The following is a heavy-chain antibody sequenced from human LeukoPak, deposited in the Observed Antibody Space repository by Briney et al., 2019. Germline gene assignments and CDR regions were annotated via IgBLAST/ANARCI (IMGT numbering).Heavy chain of an antibody. CDR1: GFTFSSYW. CDR2: IRYDGSNK. CDR3: AKLGVPAANYDY. V-gene: IGHV3-30*02. D-gene: IGHD2-2*01. J-gene: IGHJ4*02. Sequence: GGSLRLSCAASGFTFSSYWMSWVRQAPGKGLEWVAFIRYDGSNKYYADSVKGRFTISRDNSKNTLYLQMNSLRAEDTAVYYCAKLGVPAANYDYWGQGTLVTVSS.